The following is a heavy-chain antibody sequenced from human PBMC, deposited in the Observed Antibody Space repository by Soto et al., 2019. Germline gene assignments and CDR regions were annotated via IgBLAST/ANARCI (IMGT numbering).Heavy chain of an antibody. CDR1: GFTVSNNY. J-gene: IGHJ4*02. Sequence: EVQLVESGGGLIQPGGSLRLSCAVSGFTVSNNYMSWVRQAPGKGLEGVSVIYSGGYTAYGDSVKGRFTISRDNSKNTHFQQMKGRGAAQYVGPCSGIKGGGGGYWGQGTLVTVSS. V-gene: IGHV3-53*01. CDR2: IYSGGYT. CDR3: GIKGGGGGY. D-gene: IGHD1-26*01.